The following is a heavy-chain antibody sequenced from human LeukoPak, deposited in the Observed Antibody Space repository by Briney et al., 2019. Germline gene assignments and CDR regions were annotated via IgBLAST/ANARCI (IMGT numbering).Heavy chain of an antibody. CDR2: TWYDGSKE. CDR3: ARDGRIAVAGNAYYYGMDV. D-gene: IGHD6-19*01. Sequence: GGSLRLSCAASGFTLSSYGMNWVRQAPGKGLEWVAVTWYDGSKEYYVDSVKGRFTISRDNSKNTVYLQMNSLRAEDMAVYYCARDGRIAVAGNAYYYGMDVWGQGTTVTVSS. J-gene: IGHJ6*02. V-gene: IGHV3-33*01. CDR1: GFTLSSYG.